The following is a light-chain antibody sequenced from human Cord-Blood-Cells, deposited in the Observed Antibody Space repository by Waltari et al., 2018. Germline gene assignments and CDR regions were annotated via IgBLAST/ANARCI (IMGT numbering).Light chain of an antibody. Sequence: QSALTQPASVSGSPGQPITISCTGTSSDVGGYNYVSWYQQHPGKTPKLMIYAVSKRPSGVSNRFSGSKAGNTASLPISGLQAEDEADYYCSSYTSSSTWVFGGGTKLTVL. J-gene: IGLJ3*02. V-gene: IGLV2-14*01. CDR3: SSYTSSSTWV. CDR2: AVS. CDR1: SSDVGGYNY.